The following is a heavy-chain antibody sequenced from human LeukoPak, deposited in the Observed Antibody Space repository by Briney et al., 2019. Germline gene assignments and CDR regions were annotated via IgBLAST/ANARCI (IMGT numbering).Heavy chain of an antibody. V-gene: IGHV1-2*02. CDR1: GYTFTGYY. CDR2: INPNSGGT. CDR3: ARDRPLKIRNSSGYSQH. Sequence: ASVKVSCKASGYTFTGYYMHWVRQAPGQGLEWMGWINPNSGGTNYAQKFQGRVTMTRDTSISAAYMELSRLRSDDMAVYYCARDRPLKIRNSSGYSQHWGQGTLVTVSS. D-gene: IGHD3-22*01. J-gene: IGHJ1*01.